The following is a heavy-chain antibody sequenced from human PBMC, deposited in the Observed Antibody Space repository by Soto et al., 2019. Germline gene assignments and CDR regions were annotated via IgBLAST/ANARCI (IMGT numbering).Heavy chain of an antibody. J-gene: IGHJ3*01. CDR2: IYYSGST. CDR3: ASRTSYCGGTSCYRHAFQL. V-gene: IGHV4-31*01. CDR1: GGSISSGGYY. Sequence: QVQLQESGPGLVKPSQTLSLTCTVSGGSISSGGYYWSWIRQHPGKGLEWIGYIYYSGSTYYTPSLKSLVTLSVDTSKNQCSLKLSSVTAADTAVYYCASRTSYCGGTSCYRHAFQLWGQGTIVIVSS. D-gene: IGHD2-2*02.